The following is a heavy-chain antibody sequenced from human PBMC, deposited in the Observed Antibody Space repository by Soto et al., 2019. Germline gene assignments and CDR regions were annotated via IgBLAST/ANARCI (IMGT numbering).Heavy chain of an antibody. V-gene: IGHV4-34*01. CDR3: ARDHTHYYYYYGMDV. CDR2: INHSGST. J-gene: IGHJ6*02. Sequence: SETLSLTCAVYGGSFSGYYWTWIRQPPGTGLEWIGEINHSGSTNYNPSLKSRVTISVDTSKNQFSLKLTSVTAADTAVYYCARDHTHYYYYYGMDVWGQGTTVT. CDR1: GGSFSGYY.